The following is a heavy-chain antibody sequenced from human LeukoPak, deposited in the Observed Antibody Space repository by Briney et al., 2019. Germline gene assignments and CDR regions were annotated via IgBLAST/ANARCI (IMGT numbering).Heavy chain of an antibody. Sequence: SETLSLTCTVSGGSISISNYYWGWTRQPPGKGLEWIGSIYYSGSTNYNPSLKSRVTISVDTSKNQFSLKLSSVTAADTAVYYCARSVANYDILTGYEAQEVDYWGQGTLVTVSS. CDR1: GGSISISNYY. CDR3: ARSVANYDILTGYEAQEVDY. J-gene: IGHJ4*02. CDR2: IYYSGST. V-gene: IGHV4-39*07. D-gene: IGHD3-9*01.